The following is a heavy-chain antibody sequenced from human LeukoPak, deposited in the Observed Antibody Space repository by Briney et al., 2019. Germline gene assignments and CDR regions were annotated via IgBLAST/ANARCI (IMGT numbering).Heavy chain of an antibody. Sequence: PSEPLSLTCIVPGGPISSYYWSWIRQPPAQGLEWIGYISYSGTTNYTPSLKSRVTISVDTSKNQSSLKLSSVTAADTAVYYCARHPLGPFDYWGQGTLVTVSS. J-gene: IGHJ4*02. CDR3: ARHPLGPFDY. CDR1: GGPISSYY. V-gene: IGHV4-59*08. CDR2: ISYSGTT.